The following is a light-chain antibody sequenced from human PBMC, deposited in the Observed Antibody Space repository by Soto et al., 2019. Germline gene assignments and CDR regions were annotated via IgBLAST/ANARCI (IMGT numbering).Light chain of an antibody. CDR1: QSVSSSSY. V-gene: IGKV3-20*01. CDR3: RQDGSSPSYN. J-gene: IGKJ2*01. Sequence: EIVLTQSPGTLLLSPGERATLSCRASQSVSSSSYLAWYQQKPGQAPRLLIYGASSRATGIPDRFSGSGSATDFTLTISRLEAEGFAVYYCRQDGSSPSYNVGQGTKLEIK. CDR2: GAS.